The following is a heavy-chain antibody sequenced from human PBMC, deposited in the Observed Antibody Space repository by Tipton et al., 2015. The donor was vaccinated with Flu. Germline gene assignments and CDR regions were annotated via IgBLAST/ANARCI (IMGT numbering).Heavy chain of an antibody. D-gene: IGHD3-16*01. CDR1: GLSLSTSGVG. Sequence: LVKPTQTLTLTCTFSGLSLSTSGVGVGWTRQPPGKALEWLALIYWDDDKRYSPSLKSRLTITKDTSKNQVVLTMTNMDPVDTATCYGAHSGSYAKRGCFVYWGQGTLVTVSS. V-gene: IGHV2-5*02. CDR3: AHSGSYAKRGCFVY. CDR2: IYWDDDK. J-gene: IGHJ4*02.